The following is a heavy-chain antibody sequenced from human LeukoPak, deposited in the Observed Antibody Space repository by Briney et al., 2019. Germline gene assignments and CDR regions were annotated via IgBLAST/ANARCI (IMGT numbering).Heavy chain of an antibody. D-gene: IGHD2-2*02. CDR3: ARDYCSSTSCYMGDFDY. V-gene: IGHV3-53*05. CDR1: GFTVSSNY. Sequence: GGSLRLSCAASGFTVSSNYMSWVRQAPGKGLEWVSVIYSGGSTYYADSVKGRFTISRDNSKNTLYLQMNSLRAEDTAVYYCARDYCSSTSCYMGDFDYWGQGTLVTVSS. J-gene: IGHJ4*02. CDR2: IYSGGST.